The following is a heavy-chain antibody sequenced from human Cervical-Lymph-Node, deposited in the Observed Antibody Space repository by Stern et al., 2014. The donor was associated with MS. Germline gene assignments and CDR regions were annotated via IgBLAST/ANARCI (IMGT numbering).Heavy chain of an antibody. J-gene: IGHJ4*02. CDR1: GYTFTDYY. Sequence: QVQLVQSGAEVKKPGASVKVSCKASGYTFTDYYIHWVRQAPGQGLEWMGWMNPNSGATNYAQKFQGWVTMTRDTSITTAYMELSRLRSDDTAIYYCARPIAVAGNCFDHWGQGTLVTVSS. V-gene: IGHV1-2*04. D-gene: IGHD6-19*01. CDR3: ARPIAVAGNCFDH. CDR2: MNPNSGAT.